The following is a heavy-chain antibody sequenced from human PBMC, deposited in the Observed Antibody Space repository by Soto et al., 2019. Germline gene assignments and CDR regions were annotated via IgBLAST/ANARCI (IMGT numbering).Heavy chain of an antibody. V-gene: IGHV1-18*01. Sequence: ASVKVSCKASGYTFTSYGISWVRQAPGQGLEWMGWIHAKNGNTKDARKLQGRVTMTTDTSTSTAYMELRSLRSDDTAVYYCAKEYCDSSRCYLPDYWGQGALVTVSS. J-gene: IGHJ4*02. CDR2: IHAKNGNT. CDR1: GYTFTSYG. CDR3: AKEYCDSSRCYLPDY. D-gene: IGHD2-2*01.